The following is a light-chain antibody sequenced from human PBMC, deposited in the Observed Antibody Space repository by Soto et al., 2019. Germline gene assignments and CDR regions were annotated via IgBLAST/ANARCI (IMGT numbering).Light chain of an antibody. V-gene: IGKV3-20*01. CDR3: QQYGGSAPWT. CDR1: QPGYNNY. CDR2: GAS. Sequence: EIVLSQPPGPPSSSSGGRVNPPCQARQPGYNNYLAWYQQKPGQAPRLLIYGASTPATGTPARFSGSGSGTHFTLTVSRLEPEDFAVYYCQQYGGSAPWTFGPGTKVDIK. J-gene: IGKJ1*01.